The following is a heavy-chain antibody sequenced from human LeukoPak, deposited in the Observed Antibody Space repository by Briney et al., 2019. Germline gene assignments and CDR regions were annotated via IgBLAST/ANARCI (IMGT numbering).Heavy chain of an antibody. Sequence: GGSPRLSCAASGFTFSSYWMSWVRQAPGKGLEWVANIKQDGSEKYYVDSVKGRFTISRDNAKNSLYLQMNSLRAEDTAVYYCARALFAYGSGRRDNWFDPWGQGTLVTVSS. J-gene: IGHJ5*02. CDR3: ARALFAYGSGRRDNWFDP. CDR2: IKQDGSEK. CDR1: GFTFSSYW. V-gene: IGHV3-7*01. D-gene: IGHD3-10*01.